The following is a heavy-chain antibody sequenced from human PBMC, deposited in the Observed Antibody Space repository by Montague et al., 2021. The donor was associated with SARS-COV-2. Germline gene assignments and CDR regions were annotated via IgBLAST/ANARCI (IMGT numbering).Heavy chain of an antibody. D-gene: IGHD3-22*01. CDR2: IYYSGST. CDR3: ARHGKTRIAMIVVVIGYFDY. V-gene: IGHV4-39*01. CDR1: GGSISSSSYY. J-gene: IGHJ4*02. Sequence: SDTLSLTCVVSGGSISSSSYYWGWIRQPPGKGLEWIGSIYYSGSTYYNPSLKSRVTISVDTSKNQFSLKLSSVTAADTAVYYCARHGKTRIAMIVVVIGYFDYWGQGTLVTVSS.